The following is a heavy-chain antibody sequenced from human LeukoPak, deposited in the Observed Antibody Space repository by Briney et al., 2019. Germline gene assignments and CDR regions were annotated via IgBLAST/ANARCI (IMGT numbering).Heavy chain of an antibody. CDR3: ARHVPSGWYYFDY. CDR1: GYSFTSYW. V-gene: IGHV5-51*01. Sequence: GESLKISCKGSGYSFTSYWIGCVRQLPGKDLEWMGIIYPGDSDTRYSPSFQGQVTISADKSISTAYLQWSSLKASDTAMYYCARHVPSGWYYFDYWGQGTLVTVSS. D-gene: IGHD6-19*01. J-gene: IGHJ4*02. CDR2: IYPGDSDT.